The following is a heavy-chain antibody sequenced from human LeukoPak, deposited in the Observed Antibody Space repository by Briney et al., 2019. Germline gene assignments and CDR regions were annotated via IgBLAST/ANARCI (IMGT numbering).Heavy chain of an antibody. CDR2: IYHSGST. J-gene: IGHJ4*02. D-gene: IGHD3-3*01. V-gene: IGHV4-38-2*02. CDR3: ARESWFWSGYFGLFDY. Sequence: SETLSLTCTVSGYSISSGYYWGWIRQPPGKGLEWIGSIYHSGSTYYNPSLKSRVTISVDTSKNQFSLKLSSVTAADTAVYYCARESWFWSGYFGLFDYWGQGTLVTVSS. CDR1: GYSISSGYY.